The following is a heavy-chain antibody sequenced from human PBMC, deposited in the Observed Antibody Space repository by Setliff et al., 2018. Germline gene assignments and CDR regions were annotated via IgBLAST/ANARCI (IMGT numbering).Heavy chain of an antibody. Sequence: NPSETLSLTCGGYAGSLSDYYWSWIRQPPGKGLEWIGYISNRGSTDYNPSLKSRVTISEDTSRSQFSLKLTSVTTADTAVYYCALSDHYPFYYDYWGLGTLVTVSS. D-gene: IGHD3-3*01. V-gene: IGHV4-59*01. CDR2: ISNRGST. CDR1: AGSLSDYY. J-gene: IGHJ4*02. CDR3: ALSDHYPFYYDY.